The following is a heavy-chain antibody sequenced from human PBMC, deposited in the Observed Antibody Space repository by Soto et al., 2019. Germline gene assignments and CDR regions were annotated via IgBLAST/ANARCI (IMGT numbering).Heavy chain of an antibody. CDR2: ITSDGKKT. D-gene: IGHD3-3*01. CDR3: ARDPGSDFWSGVFDH. Sequence: QVQLVESGGRVVQTGTSLRLSCVASGFSFASFAMHWGRQTPGGGPEWVASITSDGKKTYYADSAKGRVTISRDNAKNRIFLEMPGPGPEYSAVYFCARDPGSDFWSGVFDHWGEGTVGSVSS. J-gene: IGHJ5*02. CDR1: GFSFASFA. V-gene: IGHV3-30*04.